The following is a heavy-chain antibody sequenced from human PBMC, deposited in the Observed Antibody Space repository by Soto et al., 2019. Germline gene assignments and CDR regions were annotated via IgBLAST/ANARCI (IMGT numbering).Heavy chain of an antibody. V-gene: IGHV1-18*04. CDR3: ARIWGSGAFDI. Sequence: GASVKVSCKDSGYTFTYCSLHWLQQAPGQGLEWMGWITLYNGNTNYAQKLQGRVTMTTDTSTSTAYMELRSLRSDDTAVYYCARIWGSGAFDIWGQGTMVTVSS. D-gene: IGHD3-16*01. CDR1: GYTFTYCS. J-gene: IGHJ3*02. CDR2: ITLYNGNT.